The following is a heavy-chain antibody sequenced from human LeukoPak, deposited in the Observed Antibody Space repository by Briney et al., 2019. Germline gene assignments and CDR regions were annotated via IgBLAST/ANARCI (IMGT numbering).Heavy chain of an antibody. Sequence: PETLSLTSNVSGDSIRSYNCNWIRQPPGKGLEWIGYIYYSGSTNYNPSLKSRVTISLDTSKTQFSLKLDSVTSADTGVYYCARGSHDFWSGSYTACYFDFWGQGTLFAVSS. V-gene: IGHV4-59*01. CDR2: IYYSGST. D-gene: IGHD3-3*01. CDR3: ARGSHDFWSGSYTACYFDF. J-gene: IGHJ4*02. CDR1: GDSIRSYN.